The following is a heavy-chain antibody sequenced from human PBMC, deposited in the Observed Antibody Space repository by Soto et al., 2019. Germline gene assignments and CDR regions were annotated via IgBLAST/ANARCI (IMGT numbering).Heavy chain of an antibody. V-gene: IGHV1-69*06. CDR2: IIPIFGTA. CDR1: GGTFSSYA. CDR3: ASVKSDSSGYHDAFDI. J-gene: IGHJ3*02. Sequence: QVQLVQSGAEGKKPGSSVKVSCKASGGTFSSYAISWVRQAPGQGLEWMGGIIPIFGTANYAQKFQGRVTITADKSTSAVYREMSSLRSEDTAVYYCASVKSDSSGYHDAFDIWGQGTMVTVSS. D-gene: IGHD3-22*01.